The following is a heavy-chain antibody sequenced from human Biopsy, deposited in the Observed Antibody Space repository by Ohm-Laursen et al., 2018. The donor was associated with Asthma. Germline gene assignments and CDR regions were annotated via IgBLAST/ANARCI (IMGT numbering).Heavy chain of an antibody. CDR2: INAANGNT. J-gene: IGHJ3*02. Sequence: ASVKVSCKVSGYTFINYAIHWVRQAPGHSLEWMGWINAANGNTKYSQKFQGRLTISRDTSASTAYMDLSSLRSEDTAVYYCARTYFDFLTGQVHDAFAMWGQGTMVTVSS. CDR3: ARTYFDFLTGQVHDAFAM. CDR1: GYTFINYA. D-gene: IGHD3-9*01. V-gene: IGHV1-3*01.